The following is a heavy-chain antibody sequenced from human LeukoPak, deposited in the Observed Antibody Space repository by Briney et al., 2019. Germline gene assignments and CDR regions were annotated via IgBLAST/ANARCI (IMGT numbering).Heavy chain of an antibody. CDR3: ASSGRDGYTGGEGFDY. V-gene: IGHV1-2*02. J-gene: IGHJ4*02. CDR1: GYTFTGYY. CDR2: INPNSGGT. Sequence: GASVKVSCKASGYTFTGYYMHWVRQAPGQGLEWMGWINPNSGGTNYAQKFQGRVTMTRDTSISTAYMELSSLRSEDTAVYYCASSGRDGYTGGEGFDYWGQGTLVTVSS. D-gene: IGHD5-24*01.